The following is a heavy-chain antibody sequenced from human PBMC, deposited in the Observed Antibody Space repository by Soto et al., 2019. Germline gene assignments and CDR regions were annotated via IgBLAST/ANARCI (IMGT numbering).Heavy chain of an antibody. D-gene: IGHD3-16*02. CDR2: VYWDGDK. V-gene: IGHV2-5*02. CDR1: GFSLSAATVG. CDR3: AHLMITYGGVVADDAFDI. J-gene: IGHJ3*02. Sequence: QITLKESGPTLVKPTQTLTLTCTFSGFSLSAATVGVAWIRQPPGKALEGLAVVYWDGDKRYSPSLNSRLTITKDGSSNQVVLTVANMDPVDTATYYCAHLMITYGGVVADDAFDIWGPGTMVTVSS.